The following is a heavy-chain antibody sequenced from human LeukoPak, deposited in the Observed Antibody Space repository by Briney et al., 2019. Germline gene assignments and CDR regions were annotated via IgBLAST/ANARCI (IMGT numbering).Heavy chain of an antibody. J-gene: IGHJ6*03. CDR2: INHSGST. CDR3: ARSIKYNYYYYMDV. V-gene: IGHV4-39*07. CDR1: GGSISSSSYY. Sequence: SETLSLTCTVSGGSISSSSYYWGWIRQPPGKGLEWIGEINHSGSTNYNPSLKSRVTISVDTSKNQFSLKLSSVTAADTAVYYCARSIKYNYYYYMDVWGKGTTVTISS.